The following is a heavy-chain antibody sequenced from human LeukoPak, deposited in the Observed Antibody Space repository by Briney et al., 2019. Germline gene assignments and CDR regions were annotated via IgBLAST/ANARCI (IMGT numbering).Heavy chain of an antibody. CDR3: ATAGGYRFDN. CDR2: MNSDGSTT. V-gene: IGHV3-74*01. Sequence: GGSLRLSCAASGFSFSNYWMHWLRQAPGKGLVWVSRMNSDGSTTNYEDSVKGRFTISRDNAKNTLYLQMNGLRAEDTAVYYCATAGGYRFDNWGQGTLVTVSS. CDR1: GFSFSNYW. J-gene: IGHJ4*02. D-gene: IGHD3-16*02.